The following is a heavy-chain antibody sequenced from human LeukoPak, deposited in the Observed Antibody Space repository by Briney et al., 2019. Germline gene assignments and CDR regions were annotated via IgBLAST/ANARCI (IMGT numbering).Heavy chain of an antibody. CDR1: GFTVSSNY. J-gene: IGHJ6*02. D-gene: IGHD3-10*01. CDR3: ARDRTYGSGSYGMDV. V-gene: IGHV3-21*01. Sequence: GGSLRLPCAASGFTVSSNYMSWVSQAPGKGLERVTSISSSSSYIYYADSVKGRFTISRDNAKNSLYLQMNSLRAEDTAVYYCARDRTYGSGSYGMDVWGQGTTVTVSS. CDR2: ISSSSSYI.